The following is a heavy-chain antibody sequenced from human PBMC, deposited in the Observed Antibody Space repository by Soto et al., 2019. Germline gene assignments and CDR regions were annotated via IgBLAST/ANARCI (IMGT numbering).Heavy chain of an antibody. Sequence: SLTCTVSGGSISSSSYYWGWIRQPPGKGLEWIGSIYYSGSTYYNPSLKSRVTISVDTSKNQFSLKLSSVTAADTAVYYCARQNPYYDILTGLNWFDPWGQGTLVTVSS. D-gene: IGHD3-9*01. CDR1: GGSISSSSYY. CDR2: IYYSGST. J-gene: IGHJ5*02. V-gene: IGHV4-39*01. CDR3: ARQNPYYDILTGLNWFDP.